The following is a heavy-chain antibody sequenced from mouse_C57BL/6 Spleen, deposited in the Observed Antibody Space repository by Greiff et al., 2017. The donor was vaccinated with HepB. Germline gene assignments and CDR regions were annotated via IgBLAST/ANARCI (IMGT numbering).Heavy chain of an antibody. CDR2: IYPSDSET. V-gene: IGHV1-61*01. J-gene: IGHJ2*01. CDR1: GYTFTSYW. CDR3: ARSGTTVVAPDY. Sequence: QVQLQQPGAELVRPGSSVKLSCKASGYTFTSYWMDWVKQRSGQGLEWIGNIYPSDSETHYNQKFKDKATLTVDKSSSTAYMQLSSLTSEDSAVYYCARSGTTVVAPDYWGQGTTLTVSS. D-gene: IGHD1-1*01.